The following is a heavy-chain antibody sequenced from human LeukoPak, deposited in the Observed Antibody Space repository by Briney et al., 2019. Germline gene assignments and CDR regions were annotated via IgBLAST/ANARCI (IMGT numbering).Heavy chain of an antibody. D-gene: IGHD2-2*01. CDR1: GGSISNYY. J-gene: IGHJ4*02. CDR2: IYYSGST. Sequence: PSETLSLTCTVSGGSISNYYWTWIRQPPGKGLEWIGYIYYSGSTNYNPSLKSRVTISVDTSKNQFSLKLTSVTAADTAVYYCARGSWGPAGMRFDSWGQGTLVTVSS. V-gene: IGHV4-59*01. CDR3: ARGSWGPAGMRFDS.